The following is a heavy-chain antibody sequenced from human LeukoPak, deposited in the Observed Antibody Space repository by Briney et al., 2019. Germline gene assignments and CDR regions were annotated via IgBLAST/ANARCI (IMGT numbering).Heavy chain of an antibody. D-gene: IGHD3-3*01. V-gene: IGHV3-21*01. J-gene: IGHJ5*02. CDR3: ARDPTIFGVVIVENWFDP. CDR2: ISSSSSYI. CDR1: GFTFSSYS. Sequence: GGSLRLSCAASGFTFSSYSMNWVRQAPGKGLEWVSSISSSSSYIYYADSVKGRSTISRDNAKNSLYLQMNSLRAEDTAVYYCARDPTIFGVVIVENWFDPWGQGTLVTVSS.